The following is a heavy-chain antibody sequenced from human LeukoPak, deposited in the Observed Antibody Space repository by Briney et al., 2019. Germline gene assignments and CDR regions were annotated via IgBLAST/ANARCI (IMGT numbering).Heavy chain of an antibody. CDR1: GYSFTSYW. J-gene: IGHJ4*02. D-gene: IGHD3-22*01. V-gene: IGHV5-51*01. Sequence: GESLKISCKGSGYSFTSYWIGWVRQMPGKGLEWMVIIYPGDSDTRYSTSFQGQVTISADQSISTAYLQWSSMKPSDTAMYYCATGPYYYDSSGYYDGLDYWGQGTLVTVSS. CDR3: ATGPYYYDSSGYYDGLDY. CDR2: IYPGDSDT.